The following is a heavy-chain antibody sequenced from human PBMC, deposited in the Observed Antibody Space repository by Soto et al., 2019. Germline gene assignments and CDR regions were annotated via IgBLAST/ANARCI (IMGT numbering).Heavy chain of an antibody. Sequence: PSETLSLTCAVSGYSISSSNWWGWIRQPPGKGLEWIGYIYYSGTTYYNPSLKSRVTMSVDTSKNQFSLKLSSVTAADTAVYYWARFRGSSSGPYYGMDVWGQGTTVTV. V-gene: IGHV4-28*01. CDR2: IYYSGTT. J-gene: IGHJ6*02. CDR3: ARFRGSSSGPYYGMDV. CDR1: GYSISSSNW. D-gene: IGHD6-6*01.